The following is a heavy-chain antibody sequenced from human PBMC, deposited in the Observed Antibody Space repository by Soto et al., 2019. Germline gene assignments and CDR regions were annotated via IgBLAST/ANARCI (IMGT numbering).Heavy chain of an antibody. Sequence: QVQLVQSGAEVKKPGSSVKVSCKASGGTFSSYTISWVRQAPGQGLEWMGRIIPILSIANYAQKFQGRVTITADKSTSTAYMELSSLRSEDTAVYYCARVGGATQFDYWGQGTLVTVSS. CDR2: IIPILSIA. CDR3: ARVGGATQFDY. CDR1: GGTFSSYT. V-gene: IGHV1-69*02. J-gene: IGHJ4*02. D-gene: IGHD1-26*01.